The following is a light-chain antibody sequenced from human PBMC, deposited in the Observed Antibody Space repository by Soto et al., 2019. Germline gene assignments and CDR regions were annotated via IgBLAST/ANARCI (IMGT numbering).Light chain of an antibody. Sequence: DIQMTQSPSTLSASVGDRVTITCRASQSISSWLAWSQHKPGIAPKLLVYKASSLETGFPSRFSGSRSGTEFTLTISSLQPDDFASYSCQQYDSYPFTSGQGTKLESK. J-gene: IGKJ2*01. CDR1: QSISSW. V-gene: IGKV1-5*03. CDR3: QQYDSYPFT. CDR2: KAS.